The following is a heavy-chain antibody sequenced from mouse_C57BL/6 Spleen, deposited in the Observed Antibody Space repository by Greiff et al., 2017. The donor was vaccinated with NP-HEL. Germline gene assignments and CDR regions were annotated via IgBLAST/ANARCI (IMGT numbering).Heavy chain of an antibody. CDR1: GYTFTSYW. V-gene: IGHV1-55*01. J-gene: IGHJ1*03. CDR2: IYPGSGST. CDR3: ARSRYFDV. Sequence: QVQLQQPGAELVKPGESVKMSCKASGYTFTSYWITWVKQRPGQGLEWIGDIYPGSGSTNYNEKLKSKATMTVDTSSSTPYMQLSSLTSEDSSVYYCARSRYFDVWGTGTTVTVSS.